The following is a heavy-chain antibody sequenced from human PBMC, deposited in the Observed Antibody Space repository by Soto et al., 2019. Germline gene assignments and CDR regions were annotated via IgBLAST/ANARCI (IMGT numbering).Heavy chain of an antibody. CDR1: GFAFSGFG. D-gene: IGHD3-22*01. J-gene: IGHJ4*02. CDR2: ISYDGSHK. CDR3: TALGYYDTSAGGGY. Sequence: LRLSCAASGFAFSGFGLHWVRQAPGKGLDWVAVISYDGSHKYYADSVKGRFTISRDNSRNTLYLQMSGLRAEDTAVYFCTALGYYDTSAGGGYWGQGTLVTVSS. V-gene: IGHV3-30*03.